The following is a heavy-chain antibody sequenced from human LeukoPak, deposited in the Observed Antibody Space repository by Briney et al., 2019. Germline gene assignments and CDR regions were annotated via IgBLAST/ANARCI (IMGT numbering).Heavy chain of an antibody. CDR3: AKHLGYCTNGVCYTSQYFDY. CDR2: ISGSGGST. V-gene: IGHV3-23*01. Sequence: GGSLRLSCAASGFTFSTYSMNWVRQAPGKGLEWVSAISGSGGSTYYADSVKGRFTISRDNSKNTLYLQMNSLRAEDTAVYYCAKHLGYCTNGVCYTSQYFDYWGQGTLVTVSS. J-gene: IGHJ4*02. D-gene: IGHD2-8*01. CDR1: GFTFSTYS.